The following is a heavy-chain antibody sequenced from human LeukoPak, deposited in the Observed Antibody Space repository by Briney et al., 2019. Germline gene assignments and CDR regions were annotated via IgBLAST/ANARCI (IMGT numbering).Heavy chain of an antibody. D-gene: IGHD1-7*01. CDR2: FYTSGTT. Sequence: SETLSLTCTVSGGSFTSDYWSWIRQPAGKGLEWIGRFYTSGTTNYNPSLKSRVTMSADTSKNQFSLKLRSVTAADPAVYYCARCRHGNCDYFDYWGQGTLVTVSS. J-gene: IGHJ4*02. CDR1: GGSFTSDY. V-gene: IGHV4-4*07. CDR3: ARCRHGNCDYFDY.